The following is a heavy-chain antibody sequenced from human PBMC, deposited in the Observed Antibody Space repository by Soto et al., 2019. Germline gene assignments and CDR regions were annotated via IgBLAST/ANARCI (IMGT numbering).Heavy chain of an antibody. CDR3: AREEDIVVVPAALSFDY. D-gene: IGHD2-2*01. CDR1: GFTFSSYS. V-gene: IGHV3-21*01. J-gene: IGHJ4*02. CDR2: ISSSSSYI. Sequence: GGSLRLSCAAFGFTFSSYSMNWVRQAPGKGLEWVSSISSSSSYIYYADSVKGRFTISRDNAKNSLYLQMNSLRAEDTAVYYCAREEDIVVVPAALSFDYWGQGTLVTVSS.